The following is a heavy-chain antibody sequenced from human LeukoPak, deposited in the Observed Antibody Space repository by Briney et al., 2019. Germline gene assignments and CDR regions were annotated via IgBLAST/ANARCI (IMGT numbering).Heavy chain of an antibody. CDR2: IYYSGST. D-gene: IGHD6-6*01. V-gene: IGHV4-59*01. CDR3: ARDRGIAARPGYYGMDV. J-gene: IGHJ6*02. Sequence: SETLSLTCTVSGGSISSYYWSWIRQPPGKGLEWMGYIYYSGSTNYNPSLKSRVTISVDTSKNQFSLKLSSVTAADTAVYYCARDRGIAARPGYYGMDVWGQGTTVTVSS. CDR1: GGSISSYY.